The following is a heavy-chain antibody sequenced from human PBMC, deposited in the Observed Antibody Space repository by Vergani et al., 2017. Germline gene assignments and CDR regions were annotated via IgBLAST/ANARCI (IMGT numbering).Heavy chain of an antibody. V-gene: IGHV1-2*02. Sequence: QVQLVQSGAEVKKPGASVKVSCKASGYTFTGYYMHWVRQAPGQGLEWMGWINPNSGGTNYAQKFQGRVTMTRDTSISTAYMELSRLRSDETAVYYCAREGVPRYDILTGYHVDAFDIWGQGTMVTVSS. CDR1: GYTFTGYY. CDR2: INPNSGGT. J-gene: IGHJ3*02. CDR3: AREGVPRYDILTGYHVDAFDI. D-gene: IGHD3-9*01.